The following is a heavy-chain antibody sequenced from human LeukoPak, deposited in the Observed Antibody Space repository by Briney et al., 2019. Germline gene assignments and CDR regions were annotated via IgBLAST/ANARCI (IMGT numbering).Heavy chain of an antibody. D-gene: IGHD1-26*01. Sequence: GGSLRLSCAASGFTFSSYEMNWVRQAPGKGLEWVSYISSSGSTKYYADSVKGRFTISRDNAKNSLYLQMNSLRTEDTAVYYCTTDHVGATVEFDSWGQGTLVTVSS. CDR3: TTDHVGATVEFDS. J-gene: IGHJ4*02. V-gene: IGHV3-48*03. CDR2: ISSSGSTK. CDR1: GFTFSSYE.